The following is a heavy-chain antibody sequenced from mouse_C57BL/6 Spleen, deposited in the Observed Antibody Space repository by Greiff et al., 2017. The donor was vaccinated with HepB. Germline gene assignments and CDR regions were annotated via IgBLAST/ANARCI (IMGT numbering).Heavy chain of an antibody. J-gene: IGHJ1*03. Sequence: QVQLQQPGAELVKPGASVKLSCKASGYTFTSYWMHWVKQRPARGREWIGRIDPNSGGTKYNEKFKSKATLTVDKPSSTAYMQLSSLTSEDSAVYYCARERWNYYGSSRPYWYFDVWGTGTTVTVSS. CDR2: IDPNSGGT. CDR3: ARERWNYYGSSRPYWYFDV. D-gene: IGHD1-1*01. V-gene: IGHV1-72*01. CDR1: GYTFTSYW.